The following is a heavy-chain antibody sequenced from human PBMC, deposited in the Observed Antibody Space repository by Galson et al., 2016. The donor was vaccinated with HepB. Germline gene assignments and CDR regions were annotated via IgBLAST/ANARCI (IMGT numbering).Heavy chain of an antibody. CDR2: FSAASNT. CDR3: ANYLGYGSGRPGYFHS. Sequence: SLRLACAASGFTFSSYAMSWVRQAPGKGLEWVSVFSAASNTYYTDSVKGRFTISRDNSKTTLYLEMNSLRVEDTAVYFCANYLGYGSGRPGYFHSWGQGTLVTVSP. CDR1: GFTFSSYA. V-gene: IGHV3-23*01. J-gene: IGHJ4*02. D-gene: IGHD3-10*01.